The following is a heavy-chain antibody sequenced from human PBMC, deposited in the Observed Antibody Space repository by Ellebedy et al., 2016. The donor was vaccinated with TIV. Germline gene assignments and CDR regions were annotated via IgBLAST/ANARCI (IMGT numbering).Heavy chain of an antibody. CDR3: ARDRIGSNWYETFDY. J-gene: IGHJ4*02. CDR1: GFSFINYG. Sequence: GESLKISXAASGFSFINYGMNWVRQAPGKGLEWLAYISSGSDTTHYADSIRGRLTISRDDARNSLYLQMSSLRADDTAVYYCARDRIGSNWYETFDYWGLGTLVTVSS. CDR2: ISSGSDTT. V-gene: IGHV3-48*04. D-gene: IGHD1-1*01.